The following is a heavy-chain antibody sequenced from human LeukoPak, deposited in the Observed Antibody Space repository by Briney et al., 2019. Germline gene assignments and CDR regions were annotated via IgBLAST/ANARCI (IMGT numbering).Heavy chain of an antibody. D-gene: IGHD3-3*01. CDR1: GFTFSSYA. V-gene: IGHV3-23*01. Sequence: GGSLRLSCAASGFTFSSYAMSWARQAPGKGLEWVSAISGSGGSTYYADSVKGRFTISRDNAKNSLYLQMNSLRAEDTALYYCAKDIWSWSEDGAFDIWGQGTMVTVSS. J-gene: IGHJ3*02. CDR2: ISGSGGST. CDR3: AKDIWSWSEDGAFDI.